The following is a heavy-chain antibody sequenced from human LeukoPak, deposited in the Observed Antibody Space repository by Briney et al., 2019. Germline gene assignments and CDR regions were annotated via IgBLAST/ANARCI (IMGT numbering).Heavy chain of an antibody. Sequence: GGSLRLSCAASGFTFSSHGMQWVRQAPGKGLEWVALIWYDGSRTNYVDSVMGRFTISRNSSKNTLYLQMDNLRVEDTAVYFCAKDLSYGSLWFDPWGQGTLVTVSS. CDR3: AKDLSYGSLWFDP. D-gene: IGHD3-10*01. V-gene: IGHV3-33*06. J-gene: IGHJ5*02. CDR1: GFTFSSHG. CDR2: IWYDGSRT.